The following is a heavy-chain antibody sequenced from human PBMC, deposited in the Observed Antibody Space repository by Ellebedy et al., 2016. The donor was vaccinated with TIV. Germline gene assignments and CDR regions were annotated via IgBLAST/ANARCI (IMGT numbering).Heavy chain of an antibody. Sequence: GGSLRLSXAASGFTFSDYYMSWIRQAPGKGLECVSYITSSSSYTNYADSVKGRFTISRDNAKNSLYLQMNSLRVEDTAVYYCARVVGRGCSTTSCRFDPWGQGTLVPVSS. CDR3: ARVVGRGCSTTSCRFDP. J-gene: IGHJ5*02. D-gene: IGHD2-2*01. V-gene: IGHV3-11*05. CDR2: ITSSSSYT. CDR1: GFTFSDYY.